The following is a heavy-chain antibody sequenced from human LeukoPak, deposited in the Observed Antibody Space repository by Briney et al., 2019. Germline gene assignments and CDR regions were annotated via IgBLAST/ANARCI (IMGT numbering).Heavy chain of an antibody. J-gene: IGHJ4*02. V-gene: IGHV3-21*01. CDR2: ISSSSSYI. Sequence: PGGSLRLSCAASEFIFSNYWMHWVRQAPGKGLEWASSISSSSSYIYYADSVKGRFTISRDNAKNSLYLQMNSLRAEDTAVYYCAGGTIAAAGTSDYWGQGTLVTVSS. D-gene: IGHD6-13*01. CDR1: EFIFSNYW. CDR3: AGGTIAAAGTSDY.